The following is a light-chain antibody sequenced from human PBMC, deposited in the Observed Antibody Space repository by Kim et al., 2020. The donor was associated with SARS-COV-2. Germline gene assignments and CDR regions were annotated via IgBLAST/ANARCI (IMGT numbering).Light chain of an antibody. CDR3: QTWGTGIQV. V-gene: IGLV4-69*01. CDR2: LNSDGSH. CDR1: SGHSSYA. J-gene: IGLJ3*02. Sequence: QLVLTQSPSASASLGASVKLTCTLSSGHSSYAIAWHQQQPDKGPRYLMKLNSDGSHSKGDGIPDRFSGSSSGPERYLTISSLQSEDEADYYCQTWGTGIQVFGGGTQLTV.